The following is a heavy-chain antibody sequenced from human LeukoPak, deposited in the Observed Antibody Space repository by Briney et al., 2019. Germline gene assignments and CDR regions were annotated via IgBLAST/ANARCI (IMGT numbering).Heavy chain of an antibody. CDR1: GGSISSYY. Sequence: SETLSLTCTVSGGSISSYYWSWIRQPPGQGLEWIGYVFYTGNTNYNPSLKSRVTISVDTSKNQFSLKLSSVTAADTAVYYCARGIAAAGNHLDYWGQGTLVTVSS. D-gene: IGHD6-13*01. CDR2: VFYTGNT. V-gene: IGHV4-59*08. CDR3: ARGIAAAGNHLDY. J-gene: IGHJ4*02.